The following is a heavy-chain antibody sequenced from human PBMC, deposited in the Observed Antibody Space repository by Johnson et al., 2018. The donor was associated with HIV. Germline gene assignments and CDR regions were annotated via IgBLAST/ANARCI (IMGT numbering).Heavy chain of an antibody. CDR1: GFSFSSYG. Sequence: QVQLVESGGGVVQPGRSLRLSCAASGFSFSSYGIHWVRQAPGQGLEWVAYISYHVGNRYYAYSVKGRFTISRDNSKNTLYLQMDSLRAEDTAVYYCARELRGLGAFDIWGQGTMVTVSS. V-gene: IGHV3-30*03. J-gene: IGHJ3*02. D-gene: IGHD4-23*01. CDR3: ARELRGLGAFDI. CDR2: ISYHVGNR.